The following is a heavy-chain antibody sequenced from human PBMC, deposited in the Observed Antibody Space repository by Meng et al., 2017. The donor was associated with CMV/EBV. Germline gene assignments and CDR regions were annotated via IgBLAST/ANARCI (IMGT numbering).Heavy chain of an antibody. J-gene: IGHJ4*02. CDR1: GFTVSSNY. D-gene: IGHD4-17*01. Sequence: GGSLRLSCAASGFTVSSNYMNWVRQAPGKGLEWVSYISSSGSTIYYADSVKGRFTISRDNAKNSLYLQMNSLRAEDTAVYYCARRNTVTQNDYWGQGTLVTVSS. CDR3: ARRNTVTQNDY. CDR2: ISSSGSTI. V-gene: IGHV3-48*03.